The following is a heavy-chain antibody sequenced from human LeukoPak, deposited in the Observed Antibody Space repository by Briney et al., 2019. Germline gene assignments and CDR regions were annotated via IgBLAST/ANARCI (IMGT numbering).Heavy chain of an antibody. J-gene: IGHJ5*02. D-gene: IGHD1-14*01. V-gene: IGHV1-2*02. Sequence: ASVKVSCKASGYTFTGYYMHWVLHAPGQRVEGRGWINPNSGGTNYAQKFQGRVNMTRDTSISTDYMELSRLRSVTAADTAVYYCARVTSRLGWFDPWGQGTLVTVSS. CDR2: INPNSGGT. CDR3: ARVTSRLGWFDP. CDR1: GYTFTGYY.